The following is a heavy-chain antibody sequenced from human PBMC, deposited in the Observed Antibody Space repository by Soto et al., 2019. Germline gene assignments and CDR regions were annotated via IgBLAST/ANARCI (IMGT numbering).Heavy chain of an antibody. D-gene: IGHD3-9*01. V-gene: IGHV4-59*01. CDR1: GGSISSYY. CDR2: IYYSGST. Sequence: SETLSLTCTVSGGSISSYYWSWIRQPPGKGLEWIGYIYYSGSTNYNPSLKSRVTISVDTSKNQFSLKLSSVTAADTAVYYCARVIYDILTGFPTYFDYWGQGTLVTVSS. J-gene: IGHJ4*02. CDR3: ARVIYDILTGFPTYFDY.